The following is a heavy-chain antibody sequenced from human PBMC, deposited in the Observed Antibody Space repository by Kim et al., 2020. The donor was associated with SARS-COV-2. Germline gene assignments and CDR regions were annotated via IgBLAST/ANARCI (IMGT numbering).Heavy chain of an antibody. CDR2: ITSSSSSI. V-gene: IGHV3-48*04. Sequence: GGSLRLSCAVSGFTFSRYSMNWVRQAPGKGLEWVSYITSSSSSIYYADSVKGRFTISRDNAKNSLYLQMNSLRAEDTAVYYCARDLDSSSWYPKSYGMDVWDQEATVTVSS. D-gene: IGHD6-13*01. J-gene: IGHJ6*02. CDR1: GFTFSRYS. CDR3: ARDLDSSSWYPKSYGMDV.